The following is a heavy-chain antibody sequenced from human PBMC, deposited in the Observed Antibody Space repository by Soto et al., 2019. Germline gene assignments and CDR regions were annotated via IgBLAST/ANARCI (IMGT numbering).Heavy chain of an antibody. CDR3: ARDNMGAYDI. J-gene: IGHJ3*02. Sequence: EVQLVESGGGLVQPGGSLRLSCAASGFTFSNHWMSWVRQAPGKGLEWVANIKQDGGEKYYVDSVKGRFTISRDNAKNSLYLQMNSLRAEDTAVYHCARDNMGAYDIWGKGKKVTVSS. V-gene: IGHV3-7*01. CDR2: IKQDGGEK. CDR1: GFTFSNHW.